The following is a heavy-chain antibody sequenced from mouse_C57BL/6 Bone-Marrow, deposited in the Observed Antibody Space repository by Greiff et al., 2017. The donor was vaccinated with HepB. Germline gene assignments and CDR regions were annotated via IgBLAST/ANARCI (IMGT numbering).Heavy chain of an antibody. Sequence: EVMLVESEGGLVQPGSSMKLSCTASGFTFSDYYMAWVRQVPEKGLEWVANINYDGSSTYYLDSLKSRFIISRDNAKNILYLQMSSLKSEDTATYYCARVGGNYFDYWGQGTTLTVSS. V-gene: IGHV5-16*01. D-gene: IGHD3-3*01. CDR3: ARVGGNYFDY. CDR1: GFTFSDYY. J-gene: IGHJ2*01. CDR2: INYDGSST.